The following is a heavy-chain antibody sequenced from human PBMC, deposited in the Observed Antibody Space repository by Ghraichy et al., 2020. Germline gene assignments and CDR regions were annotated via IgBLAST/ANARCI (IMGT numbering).Heavy chain of an antibody. J-gene: IGHJ4*02. Sequence: GGSLRLSCAASGFTFSSYSMNWVRQAPGKGLEWVSSISSNSSYIYYADSVKGRFTISRDNAKNSLYLQMNSLRAEDTAVYYCARDERPTYYYDSSGYLKVWGQGTLVTVSS. CDR1: GFTFSSYS. D-gene: IGHD3-22*01. CDR3: ARDERPTYYYDSSGYLKV. CDR2: ISSNSSYI. V-gene: IGHV3-21*01.